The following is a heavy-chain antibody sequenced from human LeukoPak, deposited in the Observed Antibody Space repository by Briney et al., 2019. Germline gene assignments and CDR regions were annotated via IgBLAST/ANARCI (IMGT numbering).Heavy chain of an antibody. CDR3: ARDPYSGSYWFDP. Sequence: PSETLSLTXAVYGGSFSGYYWSWISQPPGKGLEWIGEINHSGSTNYNPSLKSRVTISVDTSKNQFSLKLSSVTAADTAVYYCARDPYSGSYWFDPWGQGTLVTVSS. V-gene: IGHV4-34*01. CDR1: GGSFSGYY. J-gene: IGHJ5*02. CDR2: INHSGST. D-gene: IGHD1-26*01.